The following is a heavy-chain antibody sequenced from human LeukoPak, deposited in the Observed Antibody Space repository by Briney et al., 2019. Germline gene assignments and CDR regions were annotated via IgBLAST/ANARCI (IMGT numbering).Heavy chain of an antibody. CDR2: INTDGART. CDR3: ARELPREVTLDY. V-gene: IGHV3-74*01. J-gene: IGHJ4*02. CDR1: GFSFISYK. D-gene: IGHD2-21*02. Sequence: GGSLRLSCAASGFSFISYKMQWVRQAPGKGLVWVSRINTDGARTSYADSVKGRFTISRDNAKNTLYLQMNSLRAEDTAKYYCARELPREVTLDYWGQGTLVTVSS.